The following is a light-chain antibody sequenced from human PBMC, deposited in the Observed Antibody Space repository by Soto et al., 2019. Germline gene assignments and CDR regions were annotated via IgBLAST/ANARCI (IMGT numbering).Light chain of an antibody. CDR2: GAS. CDR1: QRVSSRY. V-gene: IGKV3-20*01. J-gene: IGKJ3*01. Sequence: DIVLTQSPGILSLSPGERATLSCRASQRVSSRYLAWYQQKPGQAPRLLIYGASSRATGIPYRFSGSGSGTDFTLTISRLEPEDVAVYYCQQYGSSPPSFTFGPGTKVDIK. CDR3: QQYGSSPPSFT.